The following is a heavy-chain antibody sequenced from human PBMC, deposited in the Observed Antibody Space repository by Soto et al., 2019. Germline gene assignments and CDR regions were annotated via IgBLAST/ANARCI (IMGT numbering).Heavy chain of an antibody. Sequence: SETLSLTCTVSSGSISIRSYYWGWIRQPPGNGLEWIGSIYYSGSTYYNPALKSRVTISLDTSKNQFSLKLSCVTDADTAVYYCAREAAGDAFDIWGQGTMVTVSS. CDR2: IYYSGST. D-gene: IGHD6-13*01. V-gene: IGHV4-39*07. CDR3: AREAAGDAFDI. CDR1: SGSISIRSYY. J-gene: IGHJ3*02.